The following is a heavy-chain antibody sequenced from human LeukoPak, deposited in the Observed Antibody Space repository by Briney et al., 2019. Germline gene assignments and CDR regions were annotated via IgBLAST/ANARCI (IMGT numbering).Heavy chain of an antibody. V-gene: IGHV4-34*01. J-gene: IGHJ4*02. D-gene: IGHD6-13*01. CDR1: GGSFSGYY. CDR2: IYYSGST. CDR3: TREYSSGWYEDY. Sequence: SETLSLTCAVYGGSFSGYYWSWIRQPPGKGLEWIGSIYYSGSTYYNPSLKSRVTISVDTSKNQFSLKLSSVTAADTAVYYCTREYSSGWYEDYGGQGTLVTVSS.